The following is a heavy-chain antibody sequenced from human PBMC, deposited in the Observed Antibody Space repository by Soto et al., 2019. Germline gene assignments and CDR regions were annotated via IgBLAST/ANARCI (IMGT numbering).Heavy chain of an antibody. CDR1: GGSISSYY. CDR2: IYYSGST. V-gene: IGHV4-59*01. J-gene: IGHJ6*02. CDR3: AGQPTAGSYYDLGSYYYYYAMDV. D-gene: IGHD3-10*01. Sequence: SETLSLTCTVSGGSISSYYWSWIRQPPGKGLEWFGYIYYSGSTNYNPSLKSRVTISVDTSKNQFSLKLSSVTAADTAVYYCAGQPTAGSYYDLGSYYYYYAMDVWGQGTTVTVS.